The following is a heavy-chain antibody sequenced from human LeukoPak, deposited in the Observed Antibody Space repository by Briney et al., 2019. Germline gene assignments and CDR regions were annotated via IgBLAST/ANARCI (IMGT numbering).Heavy chain of an antibody. Sequence: ASVKVSCKASGYTFADYYMHWVRQAPGQGLEWMAWINPNTGDTNYSQKFQGRVTMTRDTSISTAYMELSRLKSDDTAVYYCARGFYDASDFEYFQHWGQGTLVTVSS. CDR1: GYTFADYY. D-gene: IGHD3-22*01. V-gene: IGHV1-2*02. CDR2: INPNTGDT. CDR3: ARGFYDASDFEYFQH. J-gene: IGHJ1*01.